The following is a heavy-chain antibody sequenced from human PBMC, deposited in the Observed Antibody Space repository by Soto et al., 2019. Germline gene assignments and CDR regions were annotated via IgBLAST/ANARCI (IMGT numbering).Heavy chain of an antibody. CDR2: ISGSGGST. D-gene: IGHD3-22*01. Sequence: GGSLRLSCAASGFTFSSYAMSWVRQAPGKGLEWVSAISGSGGSTYYADSVKGRFTISRDNSKNTLYLQMNSLRAEDTAVYYCAKDESVYDYDSSGYYKRGDYWGQGTLVTVSS. J-gene: IGHJ4*02. V-gene: IGHV3-23*01. CDR1: GFTFSSYA. CDR3: AKDESVYDYDSSGYYKRGDY.